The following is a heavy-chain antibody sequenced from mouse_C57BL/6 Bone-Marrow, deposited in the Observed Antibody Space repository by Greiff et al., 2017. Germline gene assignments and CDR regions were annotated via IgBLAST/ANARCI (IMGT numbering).Heavy chain of an antibody. J-gene: IGHJ1*03. CDR3: ARDPMVTTRNRYWYFDV. D-gene: IGHD2-1*01. Sequence: EVQVVESEGGLVQPGSSMKLSCTASGFTFSDYYMAWVRQVPEKGLEWVANINYDGSSTYYLDSLKSRFIISRDNAKNILYLQMSSLKSEDTATYYCARDPMVTTRNRYWYFDVWGTGTTVTVSS. CDR1: GFTFSDYY. CDR2: INYDGSST. V-gene: IGHV5-16*01.